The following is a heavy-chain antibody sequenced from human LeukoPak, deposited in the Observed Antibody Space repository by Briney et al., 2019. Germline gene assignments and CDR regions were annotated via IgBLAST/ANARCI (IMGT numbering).Heavy chain of an antibody. CDR2: ISAYNGDT. Sequence: ASVKVSCKAFGYRFSCYGIIWVRQAPGQGLEWMEWISAYNGDTNSAQKFQGRVTMTTDTSASTAYMELRSLRSDDTAVYYCARPLTYYYDSNGRYAFEIWGQGTMVAVSS. D-gene: IGHD3-22*01. V-gene: IGHV1-18*01. CDR3: ARPLTYYYDSNGRYAFEI. J-gene: IGHJ3*02. CDR1: GYRFSCYG.